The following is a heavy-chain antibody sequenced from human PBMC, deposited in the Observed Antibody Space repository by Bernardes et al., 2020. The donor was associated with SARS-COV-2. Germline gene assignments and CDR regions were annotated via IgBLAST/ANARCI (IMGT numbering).Heavy chain of an antibody. CDR3: ARAPRYCSGGTCYGGFDI. V-gene: IGHV3-33*08. CDR2: IWYDGINK. Sequence: GSLRLSCAASGFTFSNYGMHWVRQAPGKGLEWVAVIWYDGINKYFVDSVKGRFTISRDSSKNTVYLQMNSLRDEDTAVYHCARAPRYCSGGTCYGGFDIWGQGTMVTVSS. CDR1: GFTFSNYG. D-gene: IGHD2-15*01. J-gene: IGHJ3*02.